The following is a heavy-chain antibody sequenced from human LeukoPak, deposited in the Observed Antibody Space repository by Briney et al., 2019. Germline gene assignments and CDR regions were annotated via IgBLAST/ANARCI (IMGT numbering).Heavy chain of an antibody. CDR3: AKEISDYGGEKLPGDY. Sequence: GGSLRLSCAASGFTFSSYSMNWVRQAPGKGLEWVANIRQDGGTMSYVDSVKGRFTISRDNAKNSLYLQMNILRAEDTAVYYCAKEISDYGGEKLPGDYWGQGTLVTVSS. V-gene: IGHV3-7*03. J-gene: IGHJ4*02. CDR2: IRQDGGTM. CDR1: GFTFSSYS. D-gene: IGHD4-23*01.